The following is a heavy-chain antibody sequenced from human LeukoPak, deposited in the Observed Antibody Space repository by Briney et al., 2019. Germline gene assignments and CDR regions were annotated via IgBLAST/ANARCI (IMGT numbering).Heavy chain of an antibody. CDR1: GLTFSSYA. CDR3: ARGGYNWDTDAGWFDP. Sequence: PGGSLTLSCVASGLTFSSYAMHWVRQVAGKGLEWVSGISGSGESKFYADSVKGRFTVSRDNSKNTLYLRMNSLRVEDTAVYYCARGGYNWDTDAGWFDPWGLGTLVTVSS. J-gene: IGHJ5*02. CDR2: ISGSGESK. D-gene: IGHD1/OR15-1a*01. V-gene: IGHV3-23*01.